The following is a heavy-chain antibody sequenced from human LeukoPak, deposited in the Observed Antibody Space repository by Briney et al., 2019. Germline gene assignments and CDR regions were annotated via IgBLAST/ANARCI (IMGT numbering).Heavy chain of an antibody. CDR1: GGSISNSNYY. D-gene: IGHD6-13*01. J-gene: IGHJ5*02. CDR2: IYYSGTT. CDR3: ARGGGYSTSPNWFDP. V-gene: IGHV4-39*07. Sequence: SETLSLTCTVSGGSISNSNYYWVWIRQPPGKGLEWIGSIYYSGTTYYNPYLESRVTISVDTSKNRFSLNLFSITAADTAVYYCARGGGYSTSPNWFDPWGQGGLVSASS.